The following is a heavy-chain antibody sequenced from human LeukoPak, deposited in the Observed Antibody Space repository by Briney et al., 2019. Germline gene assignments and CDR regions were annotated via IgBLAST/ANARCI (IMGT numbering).Heavy chain of an antibody. CDR2: IQQDGSEK. V-gene: IGHV3-7*01. CDR3: ARERIGYCSRTSCYLERYYYYMDV. J-gene: IGHJ6*03. D-gene: IGHD2-2*01. Sequence: GGSLRLSCVASGFTLSNYWMSWVRQAPGKGLEWVANIQQDGSEKYYVDSVKGRFTISRDNAKNSLYLQMNSLGAEDTAVYYCARERIGYCSRTSCYLERYYYYMDVWGKGTTVTVSS. CDR1: GFTLSNYW.